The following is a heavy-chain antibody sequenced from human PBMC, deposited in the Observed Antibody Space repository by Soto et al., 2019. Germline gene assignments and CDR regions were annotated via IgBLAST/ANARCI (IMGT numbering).Heavy chain of an antibody. J-gene: IGHJ4*02. D-gene: IGHD2-21*02. CDR3: VSLPPNYGFKTVVTPGGFYY. Sequence: EVQLVESGGGLVKPGGSLRLSCAASGFTFSSYSMNWVRQAPGKGLEWVSSISSSSSYIYYADSVKGRFTISRDNAKNSLYLQMNSLRAEDTAVYYCVSLPPNYGFKTVVTPGGFYYWGQGTLVTVSS. CDR2: ISSSSSYI. V-gene: IGHV3-21*01. CDR1: GFTFSSYS.